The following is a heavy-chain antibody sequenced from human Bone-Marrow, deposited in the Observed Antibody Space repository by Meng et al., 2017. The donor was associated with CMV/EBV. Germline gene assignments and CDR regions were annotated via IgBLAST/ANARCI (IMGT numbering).Heavy chain of an antibody. J-gene: IGHJ6*02. CDR3: ARAPSRYPYYYYGMDV. Sequence: SETLSLTCTVSGGSISSYYWSWIRQPPGKGLEWIGYIYYSGSTNYNPSLKSRVTISVDTSKNQFSLKLSSVTAADTAVYYCARAPSRYPYYYYGMDVWGQGTTVTVSS. D-gene: IGHD1-1*01. V-gene: IGHV4-59*01. CDR1: GGSISSYY. CDR2: IYYSGST.